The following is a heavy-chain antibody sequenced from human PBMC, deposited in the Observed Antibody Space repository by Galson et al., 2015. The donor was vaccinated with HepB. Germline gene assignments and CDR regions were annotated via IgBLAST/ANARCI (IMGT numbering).Heavy chain of an antibody. CDR3: AKVSGYDYYYSYGMDV. D-gene: IGHD5-12*01. CDR1: RFTFSSYG. Sequence: SLRLSCAASRFTFSSYGMHWVRQAPGKGLEWVALIWFDGSNQYYSDSVKGRFTVSRDNSKNILYLQMNSLRVEDTAVYYCAKVSGYDYYYSYGMDVWGQGTTVTVSS. CDR2: IWFDGSNQ. J-gene: IGHJ6*02. V-gene: IGHV3-33*06.